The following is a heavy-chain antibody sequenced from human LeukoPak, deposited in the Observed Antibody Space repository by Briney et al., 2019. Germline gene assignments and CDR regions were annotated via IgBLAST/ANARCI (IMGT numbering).Heavy chain of an antibody. CDR3: AKVGVETGRGGFDY. Sequence: GGSLRLSCAASGFTFSNYAMSWVRQAPGKGLEGVAFIRYDGSNKYYADSVKGRFTISRDDSKNTLYLQMNSLRAEDTAVYYCAKVGVETGRGGFDYWGQGTLVTVSS. CDR2: IRYDGSNK. D-gene: IGHD3-10*01. CDR1: GFTFSNYA. V-gene: IGHV3-30*02. J-gene: IGHJ4*02.